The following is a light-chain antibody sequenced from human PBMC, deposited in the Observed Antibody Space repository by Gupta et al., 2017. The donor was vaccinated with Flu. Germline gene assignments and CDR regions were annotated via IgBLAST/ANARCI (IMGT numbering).Light chain of an antibody. J-gene: IGLJ1*01. V-gene: IGLV2-23*01. CDR2: EGS. CDR1: SSDVGSYNL. Sequence: QSALTQPASVSGSPGQAIPISCPGTSSDVGSYNLVSWYPQHPGKAPKLMIYEGSKRPSGVSNRFSGSKSGNTASLTISGLQAEDEADYYCCSYAGSSTYVFGTGTKVTVL. CDR3: CSYAGSSTYV.